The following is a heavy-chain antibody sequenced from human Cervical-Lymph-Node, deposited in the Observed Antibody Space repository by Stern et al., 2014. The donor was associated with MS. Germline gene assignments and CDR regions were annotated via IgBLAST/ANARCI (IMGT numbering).Heavy chain of an antibody. CDR1: GYTFNSYG. V-gene: IGHV1-18*01. CDR3: GRPWGNGYDYRLYY. CDR2: ISAYNGKT. D-gene: IGHD5-12*01. J-gene: IGHJ4*02. Sequence: VQLVQSGAEVKKPGASVKVSCKASGYTFNSYGISWVRQAPGQGLEWMGWISAYNGKTKYAQKVQGRVTMTPDTSTRTAYLELRSLRSDDTAVYYCGRPWGNGYDYRLYYWGQGTLVTVSS.